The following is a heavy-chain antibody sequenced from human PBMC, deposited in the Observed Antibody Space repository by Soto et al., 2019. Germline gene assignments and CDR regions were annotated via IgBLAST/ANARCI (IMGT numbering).Heavy chain of an antibody. D-gene: IGHD2-2*01. CDR2: INFGGST. CDR3: AREEVPQWFTRGYYGLDV. Sequence: SETLSLTCAVYGGSLSGYYWTWIRQPPGKGLEWIGEINFGGSTNYNPSLRSRVTISVDTSKNQFSLNLRSVTAADTAVYYCAREEVPQWFTRGYYGLDVWGQGTTLTVSS. J-gene: IGHJ6*02. CDR1: GGSLSGYY. V-gene: IGHV4-34*01.